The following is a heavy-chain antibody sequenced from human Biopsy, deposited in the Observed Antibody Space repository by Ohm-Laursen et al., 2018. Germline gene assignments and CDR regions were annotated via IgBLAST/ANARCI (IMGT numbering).Heavy chain of an antibody. J-gene: IGHJ6*02. Sequence: ASVKVSCKLSGYSLSQLAIHWVRQAPGKGLEWVGGYDPEDDKKVYGQSLQGRVTMSEDTSADTAYMVLSRLKSEDTAVYYCATVRWGGDYYSAMGVWGQGTTVTVSS. D-gene: IGHD2-21*02. CDR3: ATVRWGGDYYSAMGV. CDR2: YDPEDDKK. V-gene: IGHV1-24*01. CDR1: GYSLSQLA.